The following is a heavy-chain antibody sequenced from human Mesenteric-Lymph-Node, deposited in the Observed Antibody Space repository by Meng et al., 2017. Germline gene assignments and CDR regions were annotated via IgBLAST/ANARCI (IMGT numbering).Heavy chain of an antibody. J-gene: IGHJ5*02. V-gene: IGHV5-51*01. CDR1: GYTFTSYW. D-gene: IGHD6-19*01. Sequence: KVSCRASGYTFTSYWIGWVRQMPGRGLEWMGIIYPSDSDTRYSPSFQGQVTISADKSISTAYLQWSSLKASDTAMYYCARLEIAVAGTSFWFDPWGQGTLVTVSS. CDR2: IYPSDSDT. CDR3: ARLEIAVAGTSFWFDP.